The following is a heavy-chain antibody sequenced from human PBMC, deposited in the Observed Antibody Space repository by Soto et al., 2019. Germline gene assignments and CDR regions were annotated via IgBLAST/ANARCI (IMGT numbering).Heavy chain of an antibody. V-gene: IGHV3-9*01. Sequence: GGSLRLSCAASGFTFDDYAMHWVLQAPGKGLEWVSGISWNSGSIGYADSVKGRFTISRDNAKNSLYLQMNSLRAEDTALYYCAKDISSPFLGELSFGYWGQGTLVTVSS. CDR1: GFTFDDYA. CDR3: AKDISSPFLGELSFGY. CDR2: ISWNSGSI. D-gene: IGHD3-16*02. J-gene: IGHJ4*02.